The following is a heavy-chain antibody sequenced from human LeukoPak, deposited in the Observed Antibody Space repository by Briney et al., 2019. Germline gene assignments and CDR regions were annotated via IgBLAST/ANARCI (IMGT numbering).Heavy chain of an antibody. CDR2: ISNSGST. CDR3: ARAGSGYSFDN. CDR1: GGSISSYY. J-gene: IGHJ4*02. Sequence: SETLSLTCTVSGGSISSYYWSWIRQPPGKGLEWIGYISNSGSTNNNPALKSRLTMSIDTSKNQFSLRLNSVTAADTAVYYCARAGSGYSFDNWGQGKLVTVSS. D-gene: IGHD3-22*01. V-gene: IGHV4-59*01.